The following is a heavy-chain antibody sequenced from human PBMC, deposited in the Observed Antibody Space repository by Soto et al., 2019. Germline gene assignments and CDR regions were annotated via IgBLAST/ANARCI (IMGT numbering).Heavy chain of an antibody. CDR2: VYYDGNEK. CDR3: ARDRARKGTYYFDN. J-gene: IGHJ4*02. Sequence: QVYLVESGGGVVQPGTSLRLSCEASGFNYISYGMHWVRQAPGKALEWVAVVYYDGNEKYYGDSVKGRFTITRDNSQNTLYLQMNSLRVEDTAVYYCARDRARKGTYYFDNWGQGTLVTVSA. V-gene: IGHV3-33*01. CDR1: GFNYISYG.